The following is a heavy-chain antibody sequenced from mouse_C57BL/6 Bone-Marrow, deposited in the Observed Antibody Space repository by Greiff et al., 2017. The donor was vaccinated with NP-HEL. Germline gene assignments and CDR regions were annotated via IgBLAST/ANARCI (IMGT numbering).Heavy chain of an antibody. V-gene: IGHV1-50*01. CDR3: ATGIYYDYDDY. D-gene: IGHD2-4*01. CDR1: GYTFTSYW. J-gene: IGHJ2*01. CDR2: IDPSDSYT. Sequence: QVQLQQPGAELVKPGASVKLSCKASGYTFTSYWMQWVKQRPGQGLEWIGEIDPSDSYTNYNQKFKGKATLTVDTSSSTAYMQLSSLTSEDSAVYYCATGIYYDYDDYWGQGNTLTVSS.